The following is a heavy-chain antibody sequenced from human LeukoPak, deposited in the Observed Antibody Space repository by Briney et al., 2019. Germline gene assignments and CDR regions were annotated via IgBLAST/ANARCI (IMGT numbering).Heavy chain of an antibody. CDR3: ARAAGYSSSWSADFDY. Sequence: PGGSLRLSCAASGFTFSSYWMSWVRQAPGKGLEWVANIKQDGSEKYYVDSVKGRFTISRDNAKNSLYLQMISLRAEDTAVYYCARAAGYSSSWSADFDYWGQGTLVTVSS. J-gene: IGHJ4*02. V-gene: IGHV3-7*04. CDR1: GFTFSSYW. D-gene: IGHD6-13*01. CDR2: IKQDGSEK.